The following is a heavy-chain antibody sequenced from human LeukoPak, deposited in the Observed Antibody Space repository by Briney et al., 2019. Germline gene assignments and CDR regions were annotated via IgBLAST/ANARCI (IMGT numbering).Heavy chain of an antibody. CDR2: ISSSSSTI. J-gene: IGHJ4*02. D-gene: IGHD3-22*01. CDR3: ARLRPPSSGYYYAFDY. V-gene: IGHV3-48*01. CDR1: GFTFSSYS. Sequence: PGGSLRLSCAAPGFTFSSYSMNWVRQAPGKGLEWVSYISSSSSTIYYADSVKGRFTISRDNAKNSLYLQMNSLRAEDTAVYYCARLRPPSSGYYYAFDYWGQGTLVTVSS.